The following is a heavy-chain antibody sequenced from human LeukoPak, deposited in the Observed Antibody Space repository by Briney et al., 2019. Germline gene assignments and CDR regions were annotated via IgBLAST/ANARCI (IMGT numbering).Heavy chain of an antibody. D-gene: IGHD3-10*01. V-gene: IGHV3-7*01. Sequence: GGSLRLSCAASGFTFISYWMGWVRHAPGKWREWVANIKQDGSETYYVDSVKGRFTISRDNAKNSLYLQMNSLRAEDTAVYYCARDPTMPSLLWFGELLSWGQGNLVTVSS. CDR3: ARDPTMPSLLWFGELLS. J-gene: IGHJ4*02. CDR2: IKQDGSET. CDR1: GFTFISYW.